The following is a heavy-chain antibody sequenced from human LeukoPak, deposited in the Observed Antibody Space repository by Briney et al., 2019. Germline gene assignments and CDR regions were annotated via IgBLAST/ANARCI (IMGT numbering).Heavy chain of an antibody. V-gene: IGHV1-18*01. CDR2: ISAYNGNT. D-gene: IGHD2-15*01. CDR1: GYTFTSYG. Sequence: SVKVSRKASGYTFTSYGISWVRQAPGQGLEWMGWISAYNGNTNYAQKLQGRVTMTTDTSTSTAYMELRSLRSDDTAVYYCARERCSGGSCYSGALDIWGQGTMVTVSS. CDR3: ARERCSGGSCYSGALDI. J-gene: IGHJ3*02.